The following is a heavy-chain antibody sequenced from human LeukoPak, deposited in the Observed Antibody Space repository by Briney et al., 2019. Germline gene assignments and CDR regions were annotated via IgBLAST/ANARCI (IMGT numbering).Heavy chain of an antibody. CDR2: LSGNGGST. CDR3: AKDLMIGTLGWFDP. J-gene: IGHJ5*02. V-gene: IGHV3-23*01. D-gene: IGHD1-7*01. Sequence: HPGGSLRLSCAASGFTFSSYAMTWVRQAPGKGLEWVSGLSGNGGSTYYAASVKGRFTISRDNFKNTLYLQMNSLRVEDSGVYYCAKDLMIGTLGWFDPWGQGTLVTVSS. CDR1: GFTFSSYA.